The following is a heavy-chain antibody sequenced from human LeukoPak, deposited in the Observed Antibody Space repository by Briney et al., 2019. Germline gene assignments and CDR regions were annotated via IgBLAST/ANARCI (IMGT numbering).Heavy chain of an antibody. CDR2: IYYSGST. J-gene: IGHJ4*02. CDR1: GVSVSSGSYY. D-gene: IGHD3-10*01. Sequence: ASETLSITGTVSGVSVSSGSYYWSWIRQPPRKRLAWIGYIYYSGSTNYNPSLKSRVTISVDTSKNQFSLKLSSVTAADTAVYYCARVAMVRGVIASDYWGQGTLVTVSS. V-gene: IGHV4-61*01. CDR3: ARVAMVRGVIASDY.